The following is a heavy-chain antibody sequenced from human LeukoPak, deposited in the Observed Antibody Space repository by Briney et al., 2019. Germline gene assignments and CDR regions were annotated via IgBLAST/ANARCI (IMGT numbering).Heavy chain of an antibody. V-gene: IGHV5-51*01. CDR2: IHPGEYER. J-gene: IGHJ5*02. CDR1: GYRFTSYW. CDR3: ARRTDSGWKWFDP. Sequence: GDSLKISCKASGYRFTSYWIGWARQMPGKGLEWMGVIHPGEYERRYSPSFEGQVTISADKSISTAYMQWSSLKASDTAMYYCARRTDSGWKWFDPWGQGTLVTVSS. D-gene: IGHD6-25*01.